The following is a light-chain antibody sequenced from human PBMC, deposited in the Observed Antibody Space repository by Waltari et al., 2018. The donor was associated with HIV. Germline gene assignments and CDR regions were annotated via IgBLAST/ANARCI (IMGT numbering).Light chain of an antibody. V-gene: IGLV2-14*01. J-gene: IGLJ1*01. CDR2: EVT. CDR1: SSDIGAYNY. CDR3: TSYTSISTLV. Sequence: QSALTQPASVSGSPGQSIPISCTGTSSDIGAYNYVSWYQHHPAKVPKLLIYEVTNRPSGVSHRFSGSKSGNTASLTISGLQAEDEADFYCTSYTSISTLVFGTGTKVTVL.